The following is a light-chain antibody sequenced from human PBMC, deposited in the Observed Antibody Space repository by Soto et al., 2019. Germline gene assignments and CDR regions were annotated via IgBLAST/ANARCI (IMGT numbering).Light chain of an antibody. J-gene: IGLJ3*02. V-gene: IGLV2-14*01. CDR3: TSFTTTNIWV. CDR1: SSDIGVYNY. CDR2: EVS. Sequence: QSALTQPASVSGSPGQSITISCTGTSSDIGVYNYVSWYQQHPGKAPKLVICEVSNRPSGVSSRFSGSKSGNTASLTISGLRAEDRADYYCTSFTTTNIWVFGGGTKLTVL.